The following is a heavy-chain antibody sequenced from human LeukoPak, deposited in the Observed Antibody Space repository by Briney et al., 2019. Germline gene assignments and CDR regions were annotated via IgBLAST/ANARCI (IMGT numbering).Heavy chain of an antibody. CDR2: INHSGST. CDR1: GGSFSGYY. D-gene: IGHD3-10*01. Sequence: SETLSLTCAVYGGSFSGYYWSWIRQPPGKGLEWIGEINHSGSTNYNPSLKSRVTISVDTSKNQFSLKLSSVTAADTAVYYCARLWFGELLSSGYWGQGTLVTVSS. CDR3: ARLWFGELLSSGY. V-gene: IGHV4-34*01. J-gene: IGHJ4*02.